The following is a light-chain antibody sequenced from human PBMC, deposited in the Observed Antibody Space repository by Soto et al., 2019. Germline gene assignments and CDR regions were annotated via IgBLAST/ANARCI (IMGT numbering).Light chain of an antibody. CDR2: AAS. CDR3: QQLKSYPLT. Sequence: DIQLTQSPSFLSASVGDRVTITCRASQGISSFVAWYQQKPGKAPKLLIYAASTLQSGVPSRFSGSESVTEFTLTIRSMQPEDFATYYCQQLKSYPLTFGPGTKVDIK. J-gene: IGKJ3*01. CDR1: QGISSF. V-gene: IGKV1-9*01.